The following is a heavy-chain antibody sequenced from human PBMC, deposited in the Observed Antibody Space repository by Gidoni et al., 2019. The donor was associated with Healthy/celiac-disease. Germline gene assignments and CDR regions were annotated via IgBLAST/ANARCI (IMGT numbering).Heavy chain of an antibody. V-gene: IGHV4-31*03. CDR1: GGSISSGGYY. Sequence: PVLASPSQTLSLTYTVSGGSISSGGYYWSWIRQHPGKGLEWIGYIYYSGSTYYNPSLKSRVTISVDTSKNQFSLKLSSVTAADTAVYYCARDRGIVVVPAATNAFDIWGQGTMVTVSS. CDR3: ARDRGIVVVPAATNAFDI. CDR2: IYYSGST. D-gene: IGHD2-2*01. J-gene: IGHJ3*02.